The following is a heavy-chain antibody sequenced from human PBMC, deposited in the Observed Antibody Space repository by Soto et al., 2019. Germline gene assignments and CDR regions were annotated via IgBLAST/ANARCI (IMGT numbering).Heavy chain of an antibody. D-gene: IGHD2-8*02. Sequence: QVQLQQWGAGLLKPSETLSLTCAVYGGSFSGYYWTWSRQPPGTGLEWIGEINHSRSTNYNPSLKSRVTISVDTSKNQFSLKLTSVTAADMAVYYCARDKITGLFDYWGQGTLVTVSS. CDR3: ARDKITGLFDY. V-gene: IGHV4-34*01. CDR2: INHSRST. J-gene: IGHJ4*02. CDR1: GGSFSGYY.